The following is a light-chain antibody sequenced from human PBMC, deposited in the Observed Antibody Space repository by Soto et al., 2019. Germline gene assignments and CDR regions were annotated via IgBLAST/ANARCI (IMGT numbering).Light chain of an antibody. J-gene: IGLJ1*01. CDR2: EVN. CDR1: SSDVGGYKY. Sequence: QSALTQPPSASGSPGQSVTISCTGTSSDVGGYKYVSWYQQHPGKAPKLMIFEVNKRHSGVPDRFCGSKSGNTASLTVSGLQAEDEADYYCSSYAGINNLGVFGTGTKLTVL. V-gene: IGLV2-8*01. CDR3: SSYAGINNLGV.